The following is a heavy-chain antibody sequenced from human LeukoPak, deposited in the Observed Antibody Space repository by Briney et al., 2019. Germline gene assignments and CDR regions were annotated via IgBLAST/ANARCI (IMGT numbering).Heavy chain of an antibody. D-gene: IGHD5-18*01. V-gene: IGHV1-18*04. CDR2: ISAYNGNT. CDR1: GYTFTSNA. CDR3: ARDRGYSSGRAFDF. Sequence: ASVMVSCKASGYTFTSNAISWVRQAPGQGLEWMGWISAYNGNTNYAQKFQGKVNMTTDTSTSTAYMDLRSLRSDDTAVYYCARDRGYSSGRAFDFWGQGTLVTVSS. J-gene: IGHJ4*02.